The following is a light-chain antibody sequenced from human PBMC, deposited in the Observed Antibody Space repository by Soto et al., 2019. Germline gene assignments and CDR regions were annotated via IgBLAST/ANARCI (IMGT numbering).Light chain of an antibody. CDR3: QQYVRSPYT. CDR2: GAS. Sequence: EIVLTQSPGSLSLSPGERAILSCRASQSISSTYIAWYQQKRGQAPRLLIFGASSRATGIPDRFSGSGSGTDFSLTISRLEPEDSAVYFCQQYVRSPYTFGPGTKVDIK. V-gene: IGKV3-20*01. J-gene: IGKJ3*01. CDR1: QSISSTY.